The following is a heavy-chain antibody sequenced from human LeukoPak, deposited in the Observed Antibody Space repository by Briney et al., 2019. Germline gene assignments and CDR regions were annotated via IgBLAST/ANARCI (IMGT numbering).Heavy chain of an antibody. D-gene: IGHD3-10*01. CDR2: INPNSGNT. CDR1: GYTFTGYY. J-gene: IGHJ4*02. V-gene: IGHV1-18*04. CDR3: ARGDDYYYGSGSYYNICFDY. Sequence: ASVKVSCKASGYTFTGYYMHWVRQAPGQGLEWMGWINPNSGNTNYAQKLQGRVTMTTDTSTSTAYMELRSLRSDDTAVYYCARGDDYYYGSGSYYNICFDYWGQGTLVTVSS.